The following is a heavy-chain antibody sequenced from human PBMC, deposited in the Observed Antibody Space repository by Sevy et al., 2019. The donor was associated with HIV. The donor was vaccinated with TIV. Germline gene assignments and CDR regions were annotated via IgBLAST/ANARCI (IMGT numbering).Heavy chain of an antibody. CDR3: ARHCSSNSCSHAFDI. V-gene: IGHV4-34*01. CDR2: INHSGST. Sequence: SETLSLTCAVYGGSFSGYYWSWIRQPPGKGLEWIGEINHSGSTNYNQSLKSRVTISGDTSKNQFSLKLSSVTAADTAVYYCARHCSSNSCSHAFDIWGQGTMVTVSS. J-gene: IGHJ3*02. CDR1: GGSFSGYY. D-gene: IGHD2-2*01.